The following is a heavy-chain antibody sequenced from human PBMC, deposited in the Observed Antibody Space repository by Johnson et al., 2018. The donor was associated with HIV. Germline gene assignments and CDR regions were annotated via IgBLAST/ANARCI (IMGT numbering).Heavy chain of an antibody. Sequence: QVQLVESGGGVVQPGRSLRLSCAASGFTFSTYGMHWVRQAPGKGLEWVAVMWYDGSNKYYADSVKGRFPISRDNAKNSLYLQMDSLRAEDTAVYYCTRELRGLGAFDIWGQGTMVTVSS. D-gene: IGHD4-23*01. CDR1: GFTFSTYG. J-gene: IGHJ3*02. CDR3: TRELRGLGAFDI. V-gene: IGHV3-33*01. CDR2: MWYDGSNK.